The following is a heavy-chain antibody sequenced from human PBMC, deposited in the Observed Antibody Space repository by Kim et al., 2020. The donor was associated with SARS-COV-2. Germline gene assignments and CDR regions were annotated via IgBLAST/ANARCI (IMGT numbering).Heavy chain of an antibody. CDR1: GFTFSSYW. J-gene: IGHJ3*02. V-gene: IGHV3-7*01. CDR3: ARIADLIFSPVTMVRGVGAFDI. D-gene: IGHD3-10*01. Sequence: GGSLRLSCAASGFTFSSYWMSWVRQAPGKGLEWVANIKQDGSEKYYVDSVKGRFTISRDNAKNSLYLQMNSLRAEDTAVYYCARIADLIFSPVTMVRGVGAFDIWGQGTMVTVSS. CDR2: IKQDGSEK.